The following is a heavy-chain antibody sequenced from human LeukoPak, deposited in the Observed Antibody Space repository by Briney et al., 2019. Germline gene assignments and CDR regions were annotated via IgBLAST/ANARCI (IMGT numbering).Heavy chain of an antibody. J-gene: IGHJ4*02. CDR3: ARGRGLPVRPPNEGFLDY. CDR1: GFTFNSYG. Sequence: GGSLRLSCAASGFTFNSYGMHWVRQAPGKGPEWVAFIRYDGSNNWSADSVKGRFTISRDKFMNTLYLQMNSLRAEDTAVYYCARGRGLPVRPPNEGFLDYWGRGTLVTVSS. CDR2: IRYDGSNN. D-gene: IGHD6-6*01. V-gene: IGHV3-30*02.